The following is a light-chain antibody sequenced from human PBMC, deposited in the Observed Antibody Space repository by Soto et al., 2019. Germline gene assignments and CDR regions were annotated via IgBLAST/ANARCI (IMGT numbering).Light chain of an antibody. Sequence: QSALTQPASVSGSPGQSVTISCTGTSSDVGGYDHVSWYQQHPGKAPKLMIYDVTNRPSGFSNRFSGSKSGNTASLTISGLQAEDEADYYCSSYAGSRTLVFGGGTKLTVL. V-gene: IGLV2-14*01. CDR1: SSDVGGYDH. CDR2: DVT. J-gene: IGLJ2*01. CDR3: SSYAGSRTLV.